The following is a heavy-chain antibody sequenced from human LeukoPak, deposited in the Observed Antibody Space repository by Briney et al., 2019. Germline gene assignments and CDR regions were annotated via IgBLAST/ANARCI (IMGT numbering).Heavy chain of an antibody. CDR3: AGRNDPGLVDV. CDR2: ISSSGSTI. V-gene: IGHV3-48*03. CDR1: GFTFSSYE. Sequence: GGSLRLSCAASGFTFSSYEMNWVRQAPGKGLEWVSYISSSGSTIYYADSVKGRFTISRNNAKNSLYLQMNSLRAEDTAVYYCAGRNDPGLVDVWGKGTTVTISS. D-gene: IGHD1-1*01. J-gene: IGHJ6*04.